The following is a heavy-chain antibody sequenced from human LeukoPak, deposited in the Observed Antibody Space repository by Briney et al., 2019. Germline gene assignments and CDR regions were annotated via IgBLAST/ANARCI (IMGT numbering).Heavy chain of an antibody. CDR3: AKDNRRHYTSGPNPDSLH. Sequence: SQTLSLTCAISGDSVSSNSVTWNWIRQSPSRGLEWLGRTYYRSTWYNDYAVSVRGRITVNPDTSKNQFSLHLNSVTPEDTAVYYCAKDNRRHYTSGPNPDSLHWGQGALVTVSS. D-gene: IGHD6-19*01. CDR1: GDSVSSNSVT. J-gene: IGHJ4*02. CDR2: TYYRSTWYN. V-gene: IGHV6-1*01.